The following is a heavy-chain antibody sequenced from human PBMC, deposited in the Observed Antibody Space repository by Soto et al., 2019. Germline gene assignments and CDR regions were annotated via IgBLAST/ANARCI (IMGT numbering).Heavy chain of an antibody. CDR1: VCSITIYF. J-gene: IGHJ5*02. D-gene: IGHD1-26*01. V-gene: IGHV4-4*07. CDR3: ARDRKARGDWLET. CDR2: IYTSWST. Sequence: SWTXSLTCTLSVCSITIYFFIWIRHPAGKGLEWIGRIYTSWSTNYNPSIKSRVTMSVDTSKNQFSLKLNSVTDADKAVYYCARDRKARGDWLETWGQGTLVTVYS.